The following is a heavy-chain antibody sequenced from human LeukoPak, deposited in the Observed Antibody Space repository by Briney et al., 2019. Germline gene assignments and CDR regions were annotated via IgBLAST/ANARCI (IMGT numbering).Heavy chain of an antibody. V-gene: IGHV4-34*01. CDR3: AVRRFDY. J-gene: IGHJ4*02. CDR1: GGSFSGYY. CDR2: INHSRST. Sequence: PSETLSLTCAVYGGSFSGYYWSWVRQPQCKGLECIGEINHSRSTNYTPSLKSLVTISVDTSKTQFSLKLSSVTAADTAVYYCAVRRFDYWGQGTLVTVSS.